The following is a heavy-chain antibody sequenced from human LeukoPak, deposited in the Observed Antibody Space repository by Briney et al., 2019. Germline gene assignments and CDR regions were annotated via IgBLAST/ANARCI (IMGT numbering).Heavy chain of an antibody. CDR2: IYYSKNT. Sequence: SETLSLTCTVSGGSISSSSAYWGWIRQPPGKGLEWIGSIYYSKNTYYDPSLKSRVTISADTSKNQFSLTLGSVSATDTAVYYCVSPRGFSYGYFDYWGQGTLVTVSS. V-gene: IGHV4-39*01. CDR3: VSPRGFSYGYFDY. CDR1: GGSISSSSAY. D-gene: IGHD5-18*01. J-gene: IGHJ4*02.